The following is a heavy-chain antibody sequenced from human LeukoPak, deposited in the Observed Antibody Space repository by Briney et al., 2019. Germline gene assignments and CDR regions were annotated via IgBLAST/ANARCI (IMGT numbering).Heavy chain of an antibody. CDR3: ARLYCSTISCSRAEYFQH. CDR1: GGSISSSSYY. Sequence: PSETLSLTCTVSGGSISSSSYYWGWIRQPPGKGLEWIGSISYSGGTCYNPSLKSRVTISVDTSKNQFSLRLSSVTAADTAVYYCARLYCSTISCSRAEYFQHWGQGTLVTVSS. V-gene: IGHV4-39*01. D-gene: IGHD2-2*01. CDR2: ISYSGGT. J-gene: IGHJ1*01.